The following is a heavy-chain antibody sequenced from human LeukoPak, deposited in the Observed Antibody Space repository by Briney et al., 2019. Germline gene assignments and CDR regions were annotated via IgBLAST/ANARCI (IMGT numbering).Heavy chain of an antibody. D-gene: IGHD3-3*01. CDR2: IRSRDYGGTT. CDR3: TSPGITIFGVAPTDAFDI. CDR1: GFTFGDYA. V-gene: IGHV3-49*04. Sequence: GVSLRLSCTASGFTFGDYAMSWVRQAPGKGLEWVGFIRSRDYGGTTEYAASVKGRFTISRDDSKSIAYLQMNSLKTEDTAVYYCTSPGITIFGVAPTDAFDIWGQGTMVTVSS. J-gene: IGHJ3*02.